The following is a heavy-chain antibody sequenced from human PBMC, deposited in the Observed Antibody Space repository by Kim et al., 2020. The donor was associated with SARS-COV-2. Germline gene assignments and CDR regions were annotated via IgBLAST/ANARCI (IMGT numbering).Heavy chain of an antibody. V-gene: IGHV3-23*01. CDR2: ISGGGDHT. J-gene: IGHJ4*02. CDR1: GFTFNTYA. CDR3: AKEAPVVGKSYFDS. Sequence: GGSLRLSCATSGFTFNTYAMSWVRQAPGKGLEWVSAISGGGDHTYYADSVRGRFAIARDNSTNTLYLQMYNLRPDDTAVYYCAKEAPVVGKSYFDSWGQGALVAVSS.